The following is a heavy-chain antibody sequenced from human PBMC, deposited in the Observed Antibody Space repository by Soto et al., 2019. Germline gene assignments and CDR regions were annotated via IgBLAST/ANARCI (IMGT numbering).Heavy chain of an antibody. CDR3: ARAVIADGTFYYYGMDV. J-gene: IGHJ6*02. D-gene: IGHD6-13*01. CDR2: INPNSGGT. V-gene: IGHV1-2*04. CDR1: AYTFTGYY. Sequence: GXSVKVSCKASAYTFTGYYMHWVRQAPGQGLEWMGWINPNSGGTNYAQKFQGWVTMTRDTSISTAYMELSRLRSDDTAVYYCARAVIADGTFYYYGMDVWGQGTTVTVSS.